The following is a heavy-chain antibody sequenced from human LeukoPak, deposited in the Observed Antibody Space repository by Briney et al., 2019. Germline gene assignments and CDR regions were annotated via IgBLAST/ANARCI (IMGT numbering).Heavy chain of an antibody. J-gene: IGHJ4*02. CDR1: RFPVSNYW. V-gene: IGHV3-74*01. Sequence: GGSLRLSCAASRFPVSNYWMHWVRQAPGKGLVWVSRIKSDGSTSYADSVKGRFTISRDNAKNTLYLQMNSLRAEDKALYYCASGPGWYYYWGQGTLVTVSS. D-gene: IGHD6-19*01. CDR3: ASGPGWYYY. CDR2: IKSDGST.